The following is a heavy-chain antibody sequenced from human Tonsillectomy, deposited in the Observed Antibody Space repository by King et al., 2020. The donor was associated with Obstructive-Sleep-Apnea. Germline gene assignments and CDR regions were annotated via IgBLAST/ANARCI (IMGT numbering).Heavy chain of an antibody. Sequence: VQLVESGGGVVQPGGSLRLSCAASGFSFNNYGMHWVRQAPGKGLEWVAFIRYDGNNKYYADSVKGRFTVSRDNSNNTVYLLMDSLRPEDTAVYYCAKDSPPNSWYLLYYFDCWGQGIPVTVSS. CDR2: IRYDGNNK. CDR1: GFSFNNYG. J-gene: IGHJ4*02. V-gene: IGHV3-30*02. CDR3: AKDSPPNSWYLLYYFDC. D-gene: IGHD6-13*01.